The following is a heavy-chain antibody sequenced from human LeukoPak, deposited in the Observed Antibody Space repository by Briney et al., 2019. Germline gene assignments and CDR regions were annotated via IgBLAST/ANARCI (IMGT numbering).Heavy chain of an antibody. D-gene: IGHD5-24*01. V-gene: IGHV3-48*02. Sequence: GGPPTLSCAASGFTFSSYSMKWVCQAPGKGLEWVSYISSTSSTIYYADSVKGRFTISRDNAKISLYLQMKSLRDEDTAVYYCAKDGYKWNFDNWGQGTLVTVSS. CDR3: AKDGYKWNFDN. CDR1: GFTFSSYS. J-gene: IGHJ4*02. CDR2: ISSTSSTI.